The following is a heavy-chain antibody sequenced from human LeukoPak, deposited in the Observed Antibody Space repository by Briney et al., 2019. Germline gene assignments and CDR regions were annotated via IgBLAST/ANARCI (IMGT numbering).Heavy chain of an antibody. J-gene: IGHJ4*02. V-gene: IGHV3-48*01. CDR3: ARGPMTTVVTHYY. Sequence: GGSLRLSCAASGFTFSSYGMNWVRQAPGKGLEWVSYISSGSSTIYYADSVKGRFTISRDNAKNSLYLQMNSLGAEDTAVYYCARGPMTTVVTHYYWGQGTLVTVSS. CDR1: GFTFSSYG. CDR2: ISSGSSTI. D-gene: IGHD4-23*01.